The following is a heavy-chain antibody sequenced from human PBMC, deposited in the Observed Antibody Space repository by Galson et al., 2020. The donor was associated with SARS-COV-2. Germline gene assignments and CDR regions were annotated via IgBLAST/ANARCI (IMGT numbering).Heavy chain of an antibody. Sequence: GGSLRLSCAAPGLTCGSAARTCVGQAQGKGLKWVRRFKSKIEGKTAVYAAPVKGRFTISREDSKNTLYLQMNSLKTEDTAVYYCTIEGSYYYYFGMDVWGKGTRVTVSS. D-gene: IGHD3-10*01. V-gene: IGHV3-15*01. CDR3: TIEGSYYYYFGMDV. J-gene: IGHJ6*04. CDR1: GLTCGSAA. CDR2: FKSKIEGKTA.